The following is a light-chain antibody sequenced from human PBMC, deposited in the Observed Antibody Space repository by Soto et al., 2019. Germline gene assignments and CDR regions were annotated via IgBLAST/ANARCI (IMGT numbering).Light chain of an antibody. V-gene: IGLV2-23*01. J-gene: IGLJ1*01. CDR1: SSDVGRYKF. CDR3: CSYTSSRTYV. Sequence: QSVLTQPASVFGSPGQSITISCTGTSSDVGRYKFVSWYQQHPGKAPKVMIYEGSKRPSGVSNRFSGSKSGNTASLTISGLQAEDESYYYCCSYTSSRTYVFGTGTKVTVL. CDR2: EGS.